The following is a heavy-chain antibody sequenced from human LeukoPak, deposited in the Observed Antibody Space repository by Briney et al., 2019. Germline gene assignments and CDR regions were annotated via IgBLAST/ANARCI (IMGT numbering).Heavy chain of an antibody. J-gene: IGHJ3*02. Sequence: GGSLRLSCAASESIVSGNYMTWVRQAPGKGLDWLSVIYTGGGTYYADSVKGRFTISRDTSKTTVYLQMNSLRGDDTAIYYCAHYDFWSGHALDIWGQGTMVTVSS. D-gene: IGHD3-3*01. V-gene: IGHV3-66*01. CDR1: ESIVSGNY. CDR2: IYTGGGT. CDR3: AHYDFWSGHALDI.